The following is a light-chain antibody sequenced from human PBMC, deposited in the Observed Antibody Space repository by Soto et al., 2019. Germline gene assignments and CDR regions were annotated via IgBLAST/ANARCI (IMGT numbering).Light chain of an antibody. Sequence: QSVRTQPPSVSGAPGQRATTSCTGSSSNIGAGYDVHWYQQLPGTAPKLLIYGNGNRPSGVPDRFSGSKSGTSASLAITGLQTEDEADYYCESYNSSLSGSEVFGTGTK. CDR1: SSNIGAGYD. J-gene: IGLJ1*01. CDR3: ESYNSSLSGSEV. V-gene: IGLV1-40*01. CDR2: GNG.